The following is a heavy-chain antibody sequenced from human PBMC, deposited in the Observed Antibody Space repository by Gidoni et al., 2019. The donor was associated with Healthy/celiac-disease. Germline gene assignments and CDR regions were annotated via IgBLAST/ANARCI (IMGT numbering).Heavy chain of an antibody. D-gene: IGHD3-3*01. CDR2: ISSSGSTI. V-gene: IGHV3-48*03. CDR1: GFTFSSYE. J-gene: IGHJ4*02. Sequence: EVQLVESGGGLVQPGGSLRLSCAASGFTFSSYEMNWVRQAPGKGLEWVSYISSSGSTIYYADSVKGRFTISRDNAKNSLYLQMNSLRAEDTAVYYCARGPTRGVTYYDFTAGYFDYWGQGTLVTVSS. CDR3: ARGPTRGVTYYDFTAGYFDY.